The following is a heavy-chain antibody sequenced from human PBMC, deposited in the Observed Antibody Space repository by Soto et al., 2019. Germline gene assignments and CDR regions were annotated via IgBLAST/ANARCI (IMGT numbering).Heavy chain of an antibody. V-gene: IGHV3-72*01. CDR2: SRNEAHSYIT. Sequence: EVQLVESGGGLVRPGGSLRLSCAASGFTFSDHYMDWVRQAPGKGLEWVGRSRNEAHSYITEYAASVQGRFTISRDDSKNSLYLQINSLKSEDTAVYYCARGTRGACDYWGQGTLVTVSS. CDR1: GFTFSDHY. CDR3: ARGTRGACDY. D-gene: IGHD3-10*01. J-gene: IGHJ4*02.